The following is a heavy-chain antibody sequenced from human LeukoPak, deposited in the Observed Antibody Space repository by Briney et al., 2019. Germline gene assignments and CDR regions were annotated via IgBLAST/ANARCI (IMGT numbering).Heavy chain of an antibody. V-gene: IGHV3-15*01. CDR3: ATDQRWELPLNY. Sequence: KPGGSLRLSCAASGFTFSYAWMSWVRQAPGKGLDWVGRIKSKTDGGTTDYAAPAKGRFTISRDDAKDTLYLQMNSLKAEDTAVYYCATDQRWELPLNYWGQGTLVTVSS. CDR2: IKSKTDGGTT. D-gene: IGHD1-26*01. CDR1: GFTFSYAW. J-gene: IGHJ4*02.